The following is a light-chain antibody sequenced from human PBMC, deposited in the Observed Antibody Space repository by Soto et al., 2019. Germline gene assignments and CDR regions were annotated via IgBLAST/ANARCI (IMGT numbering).Light chain of an antibody. CDR3: SSYTSSSTLCV. J-gene: IGLJ1*01. Sequence: QSVLTQPASVSGSPGLSITISCTGTSSDFGGYNYVSWYQQHPGKAPKLMIYDVSNRPSGVSNRFSGSKSGNTASLTISGLQAEDEADYYCSSYTSSSTLCVFGTGTKVTVL. CDR1: SSDFGGYNY. CDR2: DVS. V-gene: IGLV2-14*01.